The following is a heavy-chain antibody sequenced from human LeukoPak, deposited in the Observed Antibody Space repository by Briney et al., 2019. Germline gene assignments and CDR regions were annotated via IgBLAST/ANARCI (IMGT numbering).Heavy chain of an antibody. D-gene: IGHD3-10*01. CDR1: GYTFTGYY. CDR2: INPNSGGT. J-gene: IGHJ5*02. Sequence: RGASVKVSCKASGYTFTGYYMHWVRQAPGQGLEWMGWINPNSGGTNYAQKLQGRVTMTTDTSTSTAYMELRSLRSDDTAVYYCARGGRGTVWFAQYNWFDPWGQGTLVTVSS. CDR3: ARGGRGTVWFAQYNWFDP. V-gene: IGHV1-2*02.